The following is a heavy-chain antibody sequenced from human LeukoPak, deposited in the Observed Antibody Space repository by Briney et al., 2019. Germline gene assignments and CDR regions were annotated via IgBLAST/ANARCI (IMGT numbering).Heavy chain of an antibody. Sequence: GGSLRLSCAASGFTFSGYYMSWIRQAPGKGLEWVSYISSSSSYTNYADSVKGRFTISRDNAKNSLYLQMSSLRAEDTAVYYCARDGAAYSSGWYLDNWGQGTLVTVSS. CDR2: ISSSSSYT. D-gene: IGHD6-19*01. V-gene: IGHV3-11*05. CDR3: ARDGAAYSSGWYLDN. J-gene: IGHJ4*02. CDR1: GFTFSGYY.